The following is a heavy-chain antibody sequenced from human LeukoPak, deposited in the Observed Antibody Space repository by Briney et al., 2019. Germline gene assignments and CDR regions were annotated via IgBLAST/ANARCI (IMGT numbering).Heavy chain of an antibody. CDR3: ARDRIAVAGGFDY. J-gene: IGHJ4*02. CDR2: INPNSGGT. CDR1: GYTFTSYG. Sequence: GASVKVSCKSSGYTFTSYGISWVRQAPGQGLEWMGWINPNSGGTNYAQKFQGRVTMTRDTSISTAYMELSRLRSDDTAVYYCARDRIAVAGGFDYWGQGTLVTVSS. V-gene: IGHV1-2*02. D-gene: IGHD6-19*01.